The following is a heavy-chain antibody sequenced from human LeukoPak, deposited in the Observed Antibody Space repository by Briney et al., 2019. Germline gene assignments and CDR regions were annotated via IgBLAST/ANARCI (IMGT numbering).Heavy chain of an antibody. CDR1: GYTFTSYG. Sequence: ASVKVSCKASGYTFTSYGISWVRQAPGQGLEWMGWISAYNGNTNYAQKLQGRVTMTTDTSTSTAYMELRSVRSDDTSVYYYARTYTTDYGEPNFDYWGQGILVSVSS. CDR2: ISAYNGNT. J-gene: IGHJ4*02. D-gene: IGHD4-17*01. CDR3: ARTYTTDYGEPNFDY. V-gene: IGHV1-18*01.